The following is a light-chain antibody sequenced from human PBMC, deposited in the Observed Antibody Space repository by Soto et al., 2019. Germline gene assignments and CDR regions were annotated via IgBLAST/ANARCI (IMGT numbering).Light chain of an antibody. CDR2: GAS. J-gene: IGKJ1*01. V-gene: IGKV3-15*01. CDR3: QQHNNWPPRM. CDR1: QSVSSN. Sequence: EIVMTQSPATLSVSPGERATLSCRASQSVSSNLAWYQQKPGQTPRLLIYGASSRATGIPARFSGSGSGTEFTLTISSLQSEDFAVYYCQQHNNWPPRMFGQGTKVEIK.